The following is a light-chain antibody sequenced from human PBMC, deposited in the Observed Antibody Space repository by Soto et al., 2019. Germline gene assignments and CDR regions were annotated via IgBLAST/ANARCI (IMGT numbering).Light chain of an antibody. V-gene: IGLV2-14*03. CDR2: DVT. CDR1: SSDIGDYDY. CDR3: CSYTDIALDVV. Sequence: QSVLTQPASVSGSPGQSITISGTGTSSDIGDYDYVSWYQQLPGKAPKLLIFDVTHRPSGVSDRFSGSKSGNTASLTISGVRPEDESDYYCCSYTDIALDVVFGGGPTLTVL. J-gene: IGLJ2*01.